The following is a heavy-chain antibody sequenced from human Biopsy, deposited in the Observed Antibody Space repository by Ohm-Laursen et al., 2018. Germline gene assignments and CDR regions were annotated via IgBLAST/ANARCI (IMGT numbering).Heavy chain of an antibody. CDR3: ARELGNGMDV. Sequence: SLRLSCSAFGFTVSYAYMNWIRQAPGKGLEWVSFITNTGRTVYADSVKGRFTISRDNADNSLHLQMKSLRAEDTAVYYCARELGNGMDVWGQGTPVTVSS. CDR1: GFTVSYAY. V-gene: IGHV3-11*01. CDR2: ITNTGRTV. J-gene: IGHJ6*02.